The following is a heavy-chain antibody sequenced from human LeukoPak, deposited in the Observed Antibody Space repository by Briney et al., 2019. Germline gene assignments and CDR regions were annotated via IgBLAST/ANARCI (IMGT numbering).Heavy chain of an antibody. CDR3: ARGRGSGWHYYYYYYMDV. CDR1: GGSFSGYY. J-gene: IGHJ6*03. V-gene: IGHV4-34*01. CDR2: INHSGST. D-gene: IGHD6-19*01. Sequence: SETLSLTCAVYGGSFSGYYWSWIRQPPGKGLEWIGEINHSGSTNYNPSLKSRVTISVDTSKNQFSLKLSSVTAADTAVYYCARGRGSGWHYYYYYYMDVWGKGTTVTVSS.